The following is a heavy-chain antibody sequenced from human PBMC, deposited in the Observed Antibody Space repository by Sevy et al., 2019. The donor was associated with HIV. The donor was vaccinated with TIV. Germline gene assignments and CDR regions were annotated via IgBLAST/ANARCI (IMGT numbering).Heavy chain of an antibody. CDR1: GGSFSGYY. Sequence: SETLSLTCAVYGGSFSGYYWSWIRQPPGKGLEWIGEINHSGSTNYNPPLKSRVTISVDTSKNQFSLKLSSVTAADTAVYYCARGGSITIFGVVPDAFDIWGQGTMVTVSS. CDR2: INHSGST. D-gene: IGHD3-3*01. CDR3: ARGGSITIFGVVPDAFDI. J-gene: IGHJ3*02. V-gene: IGHV4-34*01.